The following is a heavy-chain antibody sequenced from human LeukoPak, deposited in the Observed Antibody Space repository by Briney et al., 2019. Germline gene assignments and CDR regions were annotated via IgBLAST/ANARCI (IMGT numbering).Heavy chain of an antibody. CDR2: IYYSGST. CDR3: ARHEGILTGFDY. V-gene: IGHV4-59*01. CDR1: GGSISSYY. Sequence: PSETLSLTCTVPGGSISSYYWSWIRQPPGKGLEWIGYIYYSGSTNYNPSLKSRVTISVDTSKNQFSLKLSSVTAADTAVYYCARHEGILTGFDYWGQGTLGTVSS. D-gene: IGHD3-9*01. J-gene: IGHJ4*02.